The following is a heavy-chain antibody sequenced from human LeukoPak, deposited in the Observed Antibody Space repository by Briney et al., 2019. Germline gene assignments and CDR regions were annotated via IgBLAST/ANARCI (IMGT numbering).Heavy chain of an antibody. CDR3: ARNRLFLRRPYSSSWYVTDFDY. Sequence: PGGSLRLSCVASGFTFSSRDWMTWVRQAPGKGLEWVANIKQDGSEKNYVDSVKGRFTISRDNAKNSLYLQMNSLRAEDTAVYYCARNRLFLRRPYSSSWYVTDFDYWGQGTLVTVSS. D-gene: IGHD6-13*01. V-gene: IGHV3-7*01. J-gene: IGHJ4*02. CDR1: GFTFSSRDW. CDR2: IKQDGSEK.